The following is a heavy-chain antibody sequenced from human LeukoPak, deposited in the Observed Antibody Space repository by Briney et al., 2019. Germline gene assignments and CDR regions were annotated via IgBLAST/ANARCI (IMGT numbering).Heavy chain of an antibody. J-gene: IGHJ4*02. CDR1: GYSFTSYW. D-gene: IGHD3-10*01. Sequence: RGESLKISCKGSGYSFTSYWIGWVRQMPGKGLEWMGIIYPGDSDTRYSPSFQGQVTISADKSISTAYLQWSSLKATDTAMYYCARHYSWFGELFGPEYYFDYWGQGTLVTVSS. CDR2: IYPGDSDT. V-gene: IGHV5-51*01. CDR3: ARHYSWFGELFGPEYYFDY.